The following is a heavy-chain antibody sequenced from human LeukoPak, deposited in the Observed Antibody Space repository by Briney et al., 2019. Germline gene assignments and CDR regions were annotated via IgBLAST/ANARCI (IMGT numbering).Heavy chain of an antibody. CDR2: IYHNGTT. V-gene: IGHV4-38-2*02. D-gene: IGHD3-10*01. J-gene: IGHJ4*02. CDR1: GYSISSGYY. CDR3: VKGGTYYFGASGSGD. Sequence: SETLSLTCSVSGYSISSGYYWVWIRPPPGKGLQWIGSIYHNGTTYYNPSLKSRVTISVDTSKNHFSLKLSSVTAADTAVYYCVKGGTYYFGASGSGDWGQGTLVSVSS.